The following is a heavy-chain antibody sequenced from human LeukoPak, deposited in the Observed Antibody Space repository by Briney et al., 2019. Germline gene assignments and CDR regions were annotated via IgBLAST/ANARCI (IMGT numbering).Heavy chain of an antibody. V-gene: IGHV3-30*03. CDR1: GFTFSSYG. J-gene: IGHJ4*02. D-gene: IGHD3-22*01. CDR3: ARIDSSGYYIDY. Sequence: GGSLRLSCAASGFTFSSYGMHWVRQAPGKGLEWVAVISYDGSNKYYADSVKGRFTISRDNSKNTLYLQMNSLRADDTAVYYCARIDSSGYYIDYWGQGTLVTVSS. CDR2: ISYDGSNK.